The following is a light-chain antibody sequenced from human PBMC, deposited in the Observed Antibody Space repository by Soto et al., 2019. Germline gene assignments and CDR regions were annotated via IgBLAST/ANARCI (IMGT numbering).Light chain of an antibody. J-gene: IGKJ1*01. V-gene: IGKV3-15*01. CDR3: QQYVHWPPGA. CDR2: DTS. Sequence: EIVVTQSPATLSVSPGERVTLSCMASQSVSSSLAWYQQRPGQAPRILIYDTSTRAAGIAARFSGSGSGTEFTLTISSLQSDDSAVYYCQQYVHWPPGAFGQGTTVEIK. CDR1: QSVSSS.